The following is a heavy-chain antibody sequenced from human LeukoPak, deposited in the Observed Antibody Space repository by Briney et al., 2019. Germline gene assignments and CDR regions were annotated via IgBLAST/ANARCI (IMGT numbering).Heavy chain of an antibody. CDR2: INPSGGST. CDR1: GYTFTSYY. Sequence: ASVKVSCKASGYTFTSYYMHWVRQAPGQGLEWMGIINPSGGSTSYAQKFQGRVTMTRDTSTSTVYMELSSLRSEDTAVYYCARAVTYYYYYYYYMDVWGKGTTVTVSS. V-gene: IGHV1-46*01. CDR3: ARAVTYYYYYYYYMDV. J-gene: IGHJ6*03. D-gene: IGHD4-11*01.